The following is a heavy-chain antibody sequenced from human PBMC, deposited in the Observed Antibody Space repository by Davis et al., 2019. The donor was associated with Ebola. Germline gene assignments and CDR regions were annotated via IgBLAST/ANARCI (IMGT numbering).Heavy chain of an antibody. CDR3: TRGRWELLI. J-gene: IGHJ4*02. CDR2: IRSKANSYAT. CDR1: GFTFSGSA. Sequence: GESLKISCAASGFTFSGSAMHWVRQASGKGLGWVGRIRSKANSYATAYAASVKGRFTISRDDSKNTAYLQMNSLKTEDTAVYYCTRGRWELLIWGQGTLVTVSS. D-gene: IGHD1-26*01. V-gene: IGHV3-73*01.